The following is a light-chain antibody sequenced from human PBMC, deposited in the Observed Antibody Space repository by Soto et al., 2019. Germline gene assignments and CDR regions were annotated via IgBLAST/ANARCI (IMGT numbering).Light chain of an antibody. J-gene: IGKJ5*01. Sequence: EIVMTQSPATLSVSPGERATLSCRASQSVTSNLAWYQQKPGRAPRLLIYGASTRATGIPARFSGSGSGTEFTLTISNLQSEDFAVYYCQQRNVWPPITFGQGTRLEIK. CDR1: QSVTSN. V-gene: IGKV3-15*01. CDR2: GAS. CDR3: QQRNVWPPIT.